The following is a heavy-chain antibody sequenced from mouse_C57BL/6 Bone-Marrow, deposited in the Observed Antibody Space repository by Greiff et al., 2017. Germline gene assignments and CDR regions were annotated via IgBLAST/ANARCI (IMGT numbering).Heavy chain of an antibody. CDR3: ARARADGDQD. J-gene: IGHJ3*01. CDR1: GFTFSDYG. V-gene: IGHV5-17*01. Sequence: EVMLVESGGGLVKPGGSLKLSCAASGFTFSDYGMHWVRQAPEKGLEWVAYISSGSSTIYYADTVKGRFTISRDNAKNTRFLQMTRLRSEDTAMYYCARARADGDQDWGQGTLVTVSA. D-gene: IGHD2-13*01. CDR2: ISSGSSTI.